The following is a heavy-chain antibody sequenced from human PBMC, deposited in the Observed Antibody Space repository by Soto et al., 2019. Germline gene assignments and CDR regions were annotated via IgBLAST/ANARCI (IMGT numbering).Heavy chain of an antibody. D-gene: IGHD2-2*01. CDR2: ISSNSGSL. Sequence: GGSLRLSCVASGFTFDNYAMHWVRQAPGKGLEWVSGISSNSGSLGYADSVEGRFTVSRDNAKNCLYLQVNSLRVEDTALYYCAKGVSTSWLRDGFDIWGQGTMVTVSS. CDR1: GFTFDNYA. J-gene: IGHJ3*02. CDR3: AKGVSTSWLRDGFDI. V-gene: IGHV3-9*01.